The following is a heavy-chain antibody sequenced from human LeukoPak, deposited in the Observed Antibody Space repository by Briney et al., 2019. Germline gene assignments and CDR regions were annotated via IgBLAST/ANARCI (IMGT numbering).Heavy chain of an antibody. CDR3: ARETRGRGYSYGYDY. Sequence: GGSLRLSCAASGFTFSSYGMHWVRQAPGKGLEWVSSISSSSSYIYYADSVKGRFTISRDNAKNSLYLQMNSLRAEDTAVYYCARETRGRGYSYGYDYWGQGTLVTVSS. D-gene: IGHD5-18*01. V-gene: IGHV3-21*01. J-gene: IGHJ4*02. CDR1: GFTFSSYG. CDR2: ISSSSSYI.